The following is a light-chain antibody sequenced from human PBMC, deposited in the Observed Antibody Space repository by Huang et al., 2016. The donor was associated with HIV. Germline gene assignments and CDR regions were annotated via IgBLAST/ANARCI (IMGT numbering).Light chain of an antibody. CDR2: DAS. J-gene: IGKJ4*01. Sequence: IVMTQSPATLSVAPGERATLSCRARQSVSSNLAWYQQKPGQASRLLIFDASTRAPGLPGRFSGSGSGTEFSLTISNLQAEDSAVYYCQHYYNWPPLTFGGGTKVVIK. CDR1: QSVSSN. V-gene: IGKV3-15*01. CDR3: QHYYNWPPLT.